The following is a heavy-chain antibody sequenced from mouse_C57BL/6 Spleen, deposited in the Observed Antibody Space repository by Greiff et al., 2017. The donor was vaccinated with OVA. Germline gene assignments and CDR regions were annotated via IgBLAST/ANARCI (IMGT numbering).Heavy chain of an antibody. CDR3: ARFITTVVAPYYFDY. V-gene: IGHV1-52*01. Sequence: QVQLQQPGAELVRPGSSVKLSCKASGYTFTSYWMHWVKQRPIQGLEWIGNIDPSDSETHYNQKFKDKATLTVDKSSSTAYMQLSSLTSEDSAVYYCARFITTVVAPYYFDYWGQGTTLTVSS. D-gene: IGHD1-1*01. CDR1: GYTFTSYW. CDR2: IDPSDSET. J-gene: IGHJ2*01.